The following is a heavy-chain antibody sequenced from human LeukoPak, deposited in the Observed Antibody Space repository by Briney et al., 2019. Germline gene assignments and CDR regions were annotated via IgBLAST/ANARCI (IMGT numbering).Heavy chain of an antibody. Sequence: SGGSLRLSCAASGFTFSSYAMSWVRQAPGKGLEWVSAISGSGGSTYYADSVKGRFTISRDNSKNTLYLQMNSLRAEDTAVYYCAKDILQGGNYYYGMDVWGQGTTVTVSS. D-gene: IGHD4-11*01. J-gene: IGHJ6*02. CDR1: GFTFSSYA. V-gene: IGHV3-23*01. CDR2: ISGSGGST. CDR3: AKDILQGGNYYYGMDV.